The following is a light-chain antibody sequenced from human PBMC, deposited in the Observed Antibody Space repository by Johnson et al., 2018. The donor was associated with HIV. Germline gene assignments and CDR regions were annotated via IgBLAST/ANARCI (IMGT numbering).Light chain of an antibody. CDR1: SSNIGNNY. V-gene: IGLV1-51*02. J-gene: IGLJ1*01. Sequence: QSVLTQSPSVSAAPGQKVTISRSGSSSNIGNNYVSWYQQLPGTAPKLLIYENNRRPSGTPDRFSGSKSGTSATLSITGLQTGDEAEYYCGTWDSSLSSYVFGTGTKVTVL. CDR2: ENN. CDR3: GTWDSSLSSYV.